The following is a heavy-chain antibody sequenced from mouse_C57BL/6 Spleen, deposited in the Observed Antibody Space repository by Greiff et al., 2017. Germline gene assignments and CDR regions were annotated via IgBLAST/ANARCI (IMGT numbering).Heavy chain of an antibody. J-gene: IGHJ4*01. CDR1: GYTFTSYG. D-gene: IGHD4-1*01. Sequence: QVQLQQSGAELARPGASVKLSCKASGYTFTSYGISWVKQRTGQGLEWIGEIYPRSGNTYYNEKFKGKATLTADKSSSTAYMELRSLTSEDSAVYFCARERTGTGDYYAMDYWGQGTSVTVAS. CDR3: ARERTGTGDYYAMDY. CDR2: IYPRSGNT. V-gene: IGHV1-81*01.